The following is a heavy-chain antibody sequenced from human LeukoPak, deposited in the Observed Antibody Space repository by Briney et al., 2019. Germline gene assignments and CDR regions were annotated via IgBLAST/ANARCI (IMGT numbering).Heavy chain of an antibody. V-gene: IGHV4-30-4*01. CDR2: IYYSGST. CDR3: ARGVVVVTAILAEYYYYGMDV. Sequence: PSETLSLTCTVSGGSISSGDYYWSWIRQPPGKGLEWIGYIYYSGSTYYNPSLKSRVTISVDTSKNQFSLKLSSVTAADTAVYYCARGVVVVTAILAEYYYYGMDVWGQGTTVTVSS. D-gene: IGHD2-21*02. J-gene: IGHJ6*02. CDR1: GGSISSGDYY.